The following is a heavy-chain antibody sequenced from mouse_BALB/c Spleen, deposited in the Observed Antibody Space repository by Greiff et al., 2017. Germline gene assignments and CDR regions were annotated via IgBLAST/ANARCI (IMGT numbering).Heavy chain of an antibody. CDR2: ISSGGSYT. D-gene: IGHD1-1*01. J-gene: IGHJ2*01. CDR1: GFTFSSYG. Sequence: EVKLVESGGDLVKPGGSLKLSCAASGFTFSSYGMSWVRQTPDKRLEWVATISSGGSYTYYPDSVKGRFTISRDNAKNTLYLQMSSLKSEDTAMYYCARQDYYGSSYTLDYWGQGTTLTVSS. CDR3: ARQDYYGSSYTLDY. V-gene: IGHV5-6*01.